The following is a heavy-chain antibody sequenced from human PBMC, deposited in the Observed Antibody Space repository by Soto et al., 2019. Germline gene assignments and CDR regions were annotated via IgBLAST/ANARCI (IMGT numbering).Heavy chain of an antibody. Sequence: QVQLQESGPGLVKPSQTLSLTCTVSGGSISSGDYYWSWIRQPPGKGLEWIGYIYHSGSTYYNPSTXSXFNISVNTSTIQCSLKLSPVTAADTGVYDCARERPCGARLYPWGQGSVVTVCS. J-gene: IGHJ5*02. CDR2: IYHSGST. V-gene: IGHV4-30-4*01. D-gene: IGHD2-21*01. CDR3: ARERPCGARLYP. CDR1: GGSISSGDYY.